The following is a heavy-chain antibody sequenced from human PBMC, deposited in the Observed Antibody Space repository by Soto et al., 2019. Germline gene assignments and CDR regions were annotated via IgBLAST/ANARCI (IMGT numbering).Heavy chain of an antibody. V-gene: IGHV1-46*01. Sequence: KVSCKTSGYTFTSFQMHWVRQAPGQGLEWMGIINPGSGSTNYAQKFQGRVTMTSDTSTGTIYMELSSLRSEDTAVYYCANCRLPAIPAAADYWGQGTLVTVSS. CDR2: INPGSGST. CDR1: GYTFTSFQ. CDR3: ANCRLPAIPAAADY. J-gene: IGHJ4*02. D-gene: IGHD2-2*01.